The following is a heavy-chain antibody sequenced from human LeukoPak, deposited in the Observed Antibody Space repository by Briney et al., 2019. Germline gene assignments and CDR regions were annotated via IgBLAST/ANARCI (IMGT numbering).Heavy chain of an antibody. V-gene: IGHV1-69*13. Sequence: GASVKVSCKASGGTFSSCAINWVRQAPGQGLEWMGGIIPIFGTANYAQKFQGRVTITADESTSTAYMELSSLRSEDTAVYNCALQPRYFDWFLVWGQGTLVTASS. CDR1: GGTFSSCA. CDR3: ALQPRYFDWFLV. J-gene: IGHJ4*02. CDR2: IIPIFGTA. D-gene: IGHD3-9*01.